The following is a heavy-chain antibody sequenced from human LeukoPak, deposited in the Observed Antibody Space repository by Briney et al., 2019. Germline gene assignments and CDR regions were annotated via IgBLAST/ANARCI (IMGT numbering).Heavy chain of an antibody. D-gene: IGHD3-22*01. V-gene: IGHV4-34*01. CDR2: INHSGST. J-gene: IGHJ4*02. Sequence: KPSETLSFTCAVYGGSFSGYYWSWIRQPPGKGLEWIGEINHSGSTNYNPSLKSRVTISVDTSKNQFSLKLSSVTAADTAVYYCARGLYYDSSGYYPFDYWGQGTLVTVSS. CDR1: GGSFSGYY. CDR3: ARGLYYDSSGYYPFDY.